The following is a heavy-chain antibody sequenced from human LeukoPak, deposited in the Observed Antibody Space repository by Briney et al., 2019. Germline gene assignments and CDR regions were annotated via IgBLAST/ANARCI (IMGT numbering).Heavy chain of an antibody. CDR3: AKDQWLIFGDAFDI. D-gene: IGHD6-19*01. Sequence: PGGSLRLSCAASGFTFSTYWMTWVRQAPGKGLEWVSAISGSGGSTYYADSVKGRFTISRDNSKNTLYLQMNSLRAEDTAVYYCAKDQWLIFGDAFDIWGQGTMVTVSS. CDR1: GFTFSTYW. V-gene: IGHV3-23*01. J-gene: IGHJ3*02. CDR2: ISGSGGST.